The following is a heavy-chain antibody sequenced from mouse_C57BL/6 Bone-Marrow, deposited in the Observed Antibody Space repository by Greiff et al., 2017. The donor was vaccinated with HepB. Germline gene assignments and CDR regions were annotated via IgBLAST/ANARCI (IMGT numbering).Heavy chain of an antibody. J-gene: IGHJ3*01. CDR1: GFNIKDDY. Sequence: EVMLVESGAELVRPGASVKLSCTASGFNIKDDYMHWVKQRPEQGLEWIGWIDPENGDTEYASKFQGKATITADTSSNPASLQLSSLTSEDTAVYYCTTPPGWFAYWGQGTLVTVSA. CDR3: TTPPGWFAY. CDR2: IDPENGDT. V-gene: IGHV14-4*01.